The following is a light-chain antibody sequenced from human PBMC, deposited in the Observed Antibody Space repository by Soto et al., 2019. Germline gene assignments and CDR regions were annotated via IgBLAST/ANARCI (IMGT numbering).Light chain of an antibody. V-gene: IGLV2-14*01. J-gene: IGLJ1*01. Sequence: QSVLTQPPSASGSPGQSVTISCTGTSSDVGGYDYVSWYQQYPGKTPKLMIFEVTKRPSGVSHRFSGSKSGNTASLTISGLQAEDEAHYYCCSFTSRRTHVFGTGTKVTVL. CDR2: EVT. CDR1: SSDVGGYDY. CDR3: CSFTSRRTHV.